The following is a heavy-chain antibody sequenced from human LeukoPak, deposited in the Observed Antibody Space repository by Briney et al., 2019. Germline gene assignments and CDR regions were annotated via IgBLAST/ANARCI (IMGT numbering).Heavy chain of an antibody. D-gene: IGHD2-15*01. CDR1: GYTFTSYG. V-gene: IGHV1-69*04. J-gene: IGHJ4*02. CDR3: AREFEDIVVVVAAAHYYFDY. CDR2: IIPILDIT. Sequence: GASVKVSCKASGYTFTSYGISWVRQAPGQGLEWMGRIIPILDITNYAQKFQGRVTITADKSTSTAYMELSSLRSEDTAVYYCAREFEDIVVVVAAAHYYFDYWGQGTLVTVSS.